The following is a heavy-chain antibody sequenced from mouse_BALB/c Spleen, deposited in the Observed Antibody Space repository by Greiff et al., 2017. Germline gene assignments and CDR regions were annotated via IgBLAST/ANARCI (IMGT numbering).Heavy chain of an antibody. CDR1: GYTFTSYW. CDR3: ARGDGSSFAY. J-gene: IGHJ3*01. D-gene: IGHD1-1*01. V-gene: IGHV1-69*02. CDR2: IDPSDSYT. Sequence: VQLQQSGAELVKPGASVKLSCKASGYTFTSYWMHWVKQRPGQGLEWIGEIDPSDSYTNYNQKFKGKATLTVDKSSSTAYMQLSSLTSEDSAVYYCARGDGSSFAYWGQGTLVTVSA.